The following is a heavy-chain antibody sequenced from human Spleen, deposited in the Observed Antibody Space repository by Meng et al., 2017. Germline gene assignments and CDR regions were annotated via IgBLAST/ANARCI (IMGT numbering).Heavy chain of an antibody. V-gene: IGHV3-23*01. Sequence: GESLKISCAGSGFTFSNAWMSWVRQAPGKGLEWVSAISGSGSSTYYADSVKGRFTISRDNSKNTLYLQMNSLRAEDTAVYYCAKDLVHCSGGSCYDYWGQGTLVTVSS. J-gene: IGHJ4*02. CDR2: ISGSGSST. CDR3: AKDLVHCSGGSCYDY. D-gene: IGHD2-15*01. CDR1: GFTFSNAW.